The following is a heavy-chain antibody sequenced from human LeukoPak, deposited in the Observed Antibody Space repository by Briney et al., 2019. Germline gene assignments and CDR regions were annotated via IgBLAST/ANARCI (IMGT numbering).Heavy chain of an antibody. J-gene: IGHJ4*02. V-gene: IGHV3-20*04. CDR3: ARVGYYDSSGSDY. CDR1: GFTFGDYG. Sequence: GGSLRLSCAASGFTFGDYGVSWVRQAPGKGLEWVSGINWNGGSTGYADSVKGRFTISRDNAKNSLYLQMNSLRAEDTALYYCARVGYYDSSGSDYWGQGTLVTVSS. CDR2: INWNGGST. D-gene: IGHD3-22*01.